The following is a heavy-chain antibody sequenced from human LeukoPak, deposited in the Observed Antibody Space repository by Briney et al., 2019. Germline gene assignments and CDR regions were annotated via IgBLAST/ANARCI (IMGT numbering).Heavy chain of an antibody. J-gene: IGHJ6*02. CDR2: IWYDGSNK. CDR1: GFTLSSYG. CDR3: ARDNAEIVVVPAATYGMDV. V-gene: IGHV3-33*01. D-gene: IGHD2-2*01. Sequence: GGSLRLSCAASGFTLSSYGMHWVRQAPGKGLEWVAVIWYDGSNKYYADSVKGRFTISRDNSKNTLYLQMNSLRAEDTAVYYCARDNAEIVVVPAATYGMDVWGQGTTVTVSS.